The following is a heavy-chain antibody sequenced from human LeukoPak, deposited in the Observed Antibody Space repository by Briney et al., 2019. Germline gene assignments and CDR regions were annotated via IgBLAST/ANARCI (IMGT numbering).Heavy chain of an antibody. D-gene: IGHD5-24*01. V-gene: IGHV3-21*01. CDR2: ISSSSSYI. CDR3: ARVRDGYKSPFDI. J-gene: IGHJ3*02. CDR1: GFTFSSYS. Sequence: GGSLRLSCAASGFTFSSYSMNWVRQAPGKGLEWVSSISSSSSYIYYADSMKGRLTISRDNAKNSLYLQMNSLRAEDTAVYYCARVRDGYKSPFDIWGQGTMVTVSS.